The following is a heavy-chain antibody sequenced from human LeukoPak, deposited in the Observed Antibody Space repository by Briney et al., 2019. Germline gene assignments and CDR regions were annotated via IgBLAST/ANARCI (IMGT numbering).Heavy chain of an antibody. CDR3: AKDLGISGWSFDY. D-gene: IGHD3-10*01. CDR1: GFTFSSYS. Sequence: GGSLRLSCAASGFTFSSYSMNWVRQAPGKGLEWVSSISSSSSYIYYADSVKGRFTISRDNSKNTLYLQMNSLRAEDTAVYYCAKDLGISGWSFDYWGQGTLVTVSS. V-gene: IGHV3-21*04. J-gene: IGHJ4*02. CDR2: ISSSSSYI.